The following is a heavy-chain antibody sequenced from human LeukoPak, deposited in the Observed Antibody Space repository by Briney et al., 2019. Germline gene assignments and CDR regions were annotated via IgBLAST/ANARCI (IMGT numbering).Heavy chain of an antibody. Sequence: PGGSLRLSCAASGFTFSSYSMNWVRQAPGKGLEWVSSISSSSTYIYYADSVKGRFTISRDNAKNSLYLQVNSLRAEDTAVYYCARSLPYDAAGGAFDIWGQGTMVTVSS. V-gene: IGHV3-21*04. CDR1: GFTFSSYS. J-gene: IGHJ3*02. D-gene: IGHD3-22*01. CDR2: ISSSSTYI. CDR3: ARSLPYDAAGGAFDI.